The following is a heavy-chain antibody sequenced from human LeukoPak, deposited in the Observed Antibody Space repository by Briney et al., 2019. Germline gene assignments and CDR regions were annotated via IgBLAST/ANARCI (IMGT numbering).Heavy chain of an antibody. Sequence: ASETLSLTCTVSGGSISSSSYYWGWIRQPPGKGLEWIGSIYYSGSTYYNPSLKSRVTISVDTSKNQFSLKLSSVTAADTAVYYCARQGYSSSWTGEAFDIWGQGTMVTVSS. CDR2: IYYSGST. V-gene: IGHV4-39*01. J-gene: IGHJ3*02. D-gene: IGHD6-13*01. CDR3: ARQGYSSSWTGEAFDI. CDR1: GGSISSSSYY.